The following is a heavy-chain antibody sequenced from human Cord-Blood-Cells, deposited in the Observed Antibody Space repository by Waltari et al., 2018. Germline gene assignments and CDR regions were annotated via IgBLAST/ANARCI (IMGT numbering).Heavy chain of an antibody. CDR1: GFTFSSYW. CDR2: IKQDGSEK. J-gene: IGHJ4*02. CDR3: ARDSSGWYYFDY. D-gene: IGHD6-19*01. Sequence: EVQLVESGGGLVQPGGSLRLSCAAYGFTFSSYWMRWVRQAPGKGLEWVANIKQDGSEKYYVDSVKGRFTISRDNAKNSLYLQMNSLRAEDTAVYYCARDSSGWYYFDYWGQGTLVTVSS. V-gene: IGHV3-7*01.